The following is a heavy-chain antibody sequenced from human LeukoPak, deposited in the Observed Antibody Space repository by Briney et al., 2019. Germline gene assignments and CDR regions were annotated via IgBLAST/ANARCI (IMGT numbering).Heavy chain of an antibody. Sequence: SQTLSLTCAISGDSVSGHSVAWNWIRQSPSRGLEWLGRTYFRSKWYNDYAVSVKSRLTINPDTVKNQFSLQLNSVTPEDTAVYYCANGPPFDYWGQGTLVTVSS. CDR2: TYFRSKWYN. V-gene: IGHV6-1*01. CDR3: ANGPPFDY. CDR1: GDSVSGHSVA. J-gene: IGHJ4*02.